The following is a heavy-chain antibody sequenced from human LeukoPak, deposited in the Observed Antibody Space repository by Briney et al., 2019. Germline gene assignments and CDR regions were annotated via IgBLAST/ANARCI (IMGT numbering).Heavy chain of an antibody. CDR2: IWHDGSNI. D-gene: IGHD6-19*01. V-gene: IGHV3-33*01. J-gene: IGHJ4*02. CDR3: VRDNPSGYNSGWPLGH. CDR1: GFTYRSYG. Sequence: GGSLRLSCAASGFTYRSYGMHWVRQAPGKGQERVGFIWHDGSNINYGHSVKGRFTISRDNSKNMLFLQMNSLRAEDTALYYCVRDNPSGYNSGWPLGHWGQGTLVTVSS.